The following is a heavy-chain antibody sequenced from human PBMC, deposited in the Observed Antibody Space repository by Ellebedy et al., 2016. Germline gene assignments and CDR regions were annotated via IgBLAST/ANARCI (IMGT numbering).Heavy chain of an antibody. D-gene: IGHD3-10*01. V-gene: IGHV1-2*02. J-gene: IGHJ4*02. CDR3: ARAPPGSGTWGIDY. CDR1: EHTFTNSE. Sequence: ASVKVSXKSSEHTFTNSEINWVRQAPGQGLEWMGWINPNTGDTRYTQNFQGRVIMARDTSISTAYLDLSALKSDDTAVFYCARAPPGSGTWGIDYWGQGTLVIVSS. CDR2: INPNTGDT.